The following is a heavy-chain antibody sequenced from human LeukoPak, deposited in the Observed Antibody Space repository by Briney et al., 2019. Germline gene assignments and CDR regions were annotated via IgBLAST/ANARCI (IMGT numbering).Heavy chain of an antibody. Sequence: ASVKVSCKASGYTFTSYGISWVRQAPGQGLEWMGWIWAYNGNTNYAQKLQGRVTMTTDTSTSTAYMELRSLRSDDTAVYYCARGLPYSSSSWGVYYFDYWGQRTLVTVSS. J-gene: IGHJ4*02. CDR3: ARGLPYSSSSWGVYYFDY. CDR1: GYTFTSYG. D-gene: IGHD6-6*01. CDR2: IWAYNGNT. V-gene: IGHV1-18*01.